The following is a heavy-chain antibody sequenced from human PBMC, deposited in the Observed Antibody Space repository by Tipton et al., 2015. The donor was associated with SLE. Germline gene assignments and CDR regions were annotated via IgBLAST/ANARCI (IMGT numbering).Heavy chain of an antibody. CDR3: ARAGIQLWSQNDY. J-gene: IGHJ4*02. V-gene: IGHV3-21*01. Sequence: GSLRLSCAASGFTFSSYSMNWVRQAPGKGLEWVSSISSSSSYIYYADSVKGRFTISRDNAKNSLYLQMNSLRAEDTAVYYCARAGIQLWSQNDYWGQGTLVTVSS. D-gene: IGHD5-18*01. CDR1: GFTFSSYS. CDR2: ISSSSSYI.